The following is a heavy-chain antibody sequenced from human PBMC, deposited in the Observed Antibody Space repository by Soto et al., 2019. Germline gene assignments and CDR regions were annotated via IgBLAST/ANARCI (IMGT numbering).Heavy chain of an antibody. CDR3: ANDKWGTMVRGVTMDV. V-gene: IGHV3-9*01. Sequence: GGSLRLSCAASGFSFDDYAMHWVRQGPGKGLERVSGISWNSGSIGYADSVKGRFTISRDNAKNSLYLQMNSLRAEDTALYYCANDKWGTMVRGVTMDVWGQGTTVTVSS. CDR2: ISWNSGSI. J-gene: IGHJ6*02. D-gene: IGHD3-10*01. CDR1: GFSFDDYA.